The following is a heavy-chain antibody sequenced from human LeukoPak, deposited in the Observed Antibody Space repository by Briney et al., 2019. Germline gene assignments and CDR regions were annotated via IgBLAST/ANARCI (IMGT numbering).Heavy chain of an antibody. J-gene: IGHJ4*02. CDR2: ISGSGGST. CDR1: GFTFSTYA. D-gene: IGHD6-19*01. Sequence: TGGSLRLSCAASGFTFSTYAMSWVRQAPGKGLEWVSGISGSGGSTYYADSVKGRFTISRDNSKNTLYLQMNSLRAEDTAVYYCAKMPVSYSSGWSVFDYWGQGTRVTVSS. CDR3: AKMPVSYSSGWSVFDY. V-gene: IGHV3-23*01.